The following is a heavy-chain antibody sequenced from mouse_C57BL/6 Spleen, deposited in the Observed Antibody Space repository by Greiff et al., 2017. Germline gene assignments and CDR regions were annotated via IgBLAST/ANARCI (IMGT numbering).Heavy chain of an antibody. D-gene: IGHD1-1*02. J-gene: IGHJ3*01. CDR3: ARYGSYEGFAY. Sequence: EVKLMESGGGLVQPGGSLSLSCAASGFTFTDYYMSWVRQPPGKALEWLGFIRNKANGYTTEYSASVKGRFTISRDNSQSILYLQMNALRAEDSATYYCARYGSYEGFAYWGQGTLVTVSA. V-gene: IGHV7-3*01. CDR2: IRNKANGYTT. CDR1: GFTFTDYY.